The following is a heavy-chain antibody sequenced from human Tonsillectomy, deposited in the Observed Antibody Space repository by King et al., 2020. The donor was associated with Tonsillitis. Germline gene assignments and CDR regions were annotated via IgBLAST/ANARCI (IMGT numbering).Heavy chain of an antibody. V-gene: IGHV4-31*03. J-gene: IGHJ5*02. D-gene: IGHD2-15*01. CDR3: GRYEGGVFDH. CDR2: IYDSENN. Sequence: VQLQESGPGLVKRLQTLSLTCPVSCGSPRGGAYYWSWVRQYPGKGLEWIGDIYDSENNYYNPSPKSRLTISLDTSKNQFSLKVTSVTAADTAVYYCGRYEGGVFDHWGQGTLVTVSS. CDR1: CGSPRGGAYY.